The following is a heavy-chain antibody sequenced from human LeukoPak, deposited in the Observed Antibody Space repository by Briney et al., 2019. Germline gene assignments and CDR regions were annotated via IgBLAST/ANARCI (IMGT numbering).Heavy chain of an antibody. CDR1: GFTFSSYG. J-gene: IGHJ3*02. V-gene: IGHV3-30*03. CDR3: ARGSSDSRGYYYRLDAFDI. Sequence: GRSLRLSCAASGFTFSSYGMHWVRQAPGKGLEWVAVISYDGSNKYYADSVKGRFTISRDNSKNTLYLQMNSLRAEDTAVYYCARGSSDSRGYYYRLDAFDIWGQGTMVTVSS. CDR2: ISYDGSNK. D-gene: IGHD3-22*01.